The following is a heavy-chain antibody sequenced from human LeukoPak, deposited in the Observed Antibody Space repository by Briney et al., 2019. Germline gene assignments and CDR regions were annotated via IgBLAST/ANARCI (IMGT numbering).Heavy chain of an antibody. D-gene: IGHD6-19*01. V-gene: IGHV1-2*02. J-gene: IGHJ4*02. CDR1: GYTFTDYY. Sequence: ASLKVSCQASGYTFTDYYLHWVRQAPGQRLEWVGWINPNSGGTNYAQKFQGRVTVTRDTTISTAYMELSSLKSDDTAVYYYARGSSGWYFDYWGQGTLVTVSS. CDR2: INPNSGGT. CDR3: ARGSSGWYFDY.